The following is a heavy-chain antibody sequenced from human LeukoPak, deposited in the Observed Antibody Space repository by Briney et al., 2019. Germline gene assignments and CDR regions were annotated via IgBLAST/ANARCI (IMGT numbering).Heavy chain of an antibody. CDR3: ARLGSMAHFDY. J-gene: IGHJ4*02. CDR1: GGSISSYD. D-gene: IGHD1-26*01. Sequence: PSETLSLTCTVSGGSISSYDWSWIRQPPGKGLEWIGSIYYSGNTYYNPSLKSRVTISVDTSKNQFSLKLSSVTAADTAMYYCARLGSMAHFDYWGQGTLVTVSS. CDR2: IYYSGNT. V-gene: IGHV4-59*05.